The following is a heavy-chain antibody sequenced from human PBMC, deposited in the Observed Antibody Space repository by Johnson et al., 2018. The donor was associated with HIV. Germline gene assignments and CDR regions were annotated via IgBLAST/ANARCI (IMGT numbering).Heavy chain of an antibody. CDR1: GFTFSSYA. J-gene: IGHJ3*01. Sequence: VQLVESGGGLVQPGGSLRLSCAASGFTFSSYAMHWVRQGPGKGLEYVSGISSNGGSTYYANSVKGRFTISRDNSKNTLYLQMGSLRPEDMAVYYCARGFLYSSSSLWGQGTMVTVSS. CDR3: ARGFLYSSSSL. D-gene: IGHD6-13*01. V-gene: IGHV3-64*01. CDR2: ISSNGGST.